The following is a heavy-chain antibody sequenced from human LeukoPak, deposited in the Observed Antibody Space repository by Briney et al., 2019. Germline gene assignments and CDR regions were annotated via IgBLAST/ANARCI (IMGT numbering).Heavy chain of an antibody. CDR1: GFTFSTFW. J-gene: IGHJ4*02. CDR3: ARSTPPYACLPDL. Sequence: GGSLRLSCAASGFTFSTFWMAWVRQAPGKGLEWVANINRDGSPTYYVDSVKGRFTISRDNAQNSLYLQMSSLRAEDTAVYYCARSTPPYACLPDLWGQGTLVTVSS. D-gene: IGHD2-2*01. CDR2: INRDGSPT. V-gene: IGHV3-7*01.